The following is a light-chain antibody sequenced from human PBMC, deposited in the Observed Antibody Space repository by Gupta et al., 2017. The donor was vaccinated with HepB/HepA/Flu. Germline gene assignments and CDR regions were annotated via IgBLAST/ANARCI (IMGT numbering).Light chain of an antibody. Sequence: QSVLTQPPSASGTPGQRVTSSCSGSSSNIGSNTVNWYQQLPGTAPKLLIYSNEKRPSGVPDRFSGSESGTSASLAISGLQSEDEADYYCATWDASLNGVVFGGGTKLTVL. V-gene: IGLV1-44*01. CDR3: ATWDASLNGVV. CDR1: SSNIGSNT. CDR2: SNE. J-gene: IGLJ2*01.